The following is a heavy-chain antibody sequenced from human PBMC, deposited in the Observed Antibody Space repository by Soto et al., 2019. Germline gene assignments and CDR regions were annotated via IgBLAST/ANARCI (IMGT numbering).Heavy chain of an antibody. CDR2: IYWDDDQ. Sequence: QITLKESGPPLVRPAQTLTLTCAFSGFSLTTTSMGVAWIRPPPGKALEWLALIYWDDDQRYSPSLKDRLTNSKHPARSRVVLTISKMNPEDTGTYFCAHAGDYALLSFDHWGPGTLVTVSS. CDR1: GFSLTTTSMG. V-gene: IGHV2-5*02. J-gene: IGHJ4*02. D-gene: IGHD4-17*01. CDR3: AHAGDYALLSFDH.